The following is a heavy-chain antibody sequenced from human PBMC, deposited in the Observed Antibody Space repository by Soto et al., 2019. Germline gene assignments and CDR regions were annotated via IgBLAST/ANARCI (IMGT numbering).Heavy chain of an antibody. CDR1: GYTLTEFS. J-gene: IGHJ4*02. V-gene: IGHV1-24*01. D-gene: IGHD3-10*01. CDR3: ATRPNYYGSGVYYFDY. Sequence: QVQLVQSGAEVKKPGASVKVSCKVSGYTLTEFSMHWARQAPGKGLEWMGGFDPEDGETIYAQKFQGRVTMTEDTSTDTAYMELSSLRSEDTAVYYCATRPNYYGSGVYYFDYWGQGTLVTVSS. CDR2: FDPEDGET.